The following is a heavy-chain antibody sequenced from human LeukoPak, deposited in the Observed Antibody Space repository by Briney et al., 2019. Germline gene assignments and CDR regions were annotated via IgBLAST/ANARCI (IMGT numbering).Heavy chain of an antibody. V-gene: IGHV3-30*18. D-gene: IGHD3-3*01. CDR3: AKEGEVLRFLEWLLGNYFDY. J-gene: IGHJ4*02. CDR2: ISYDGSNK. Sequence: GGSLRLSCAASGFTFSSYGMHWVRQAPGKGLEWVAVISYDGSNKYYAGSVKGRFTISRDNSKNTLYLQMNSLRAEDTAVYYCAKEGEVLRFLEWLLGNYFDYWGQGTLVTVSS. CDR1: GFTFSSYG.